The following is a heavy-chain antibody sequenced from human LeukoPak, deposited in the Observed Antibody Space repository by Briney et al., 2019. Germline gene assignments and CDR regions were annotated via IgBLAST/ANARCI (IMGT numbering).Heavy chain of an antibody. CDR3: AKDKSEGWPFDY. J-gene: IGHJ4*02. D-gene: IGHD6-19*01. CDR2: ISGSGGRT. V-gene: IGHV3-23*01. Sequence: GGSLRLSCAASGFTFSSYAMSWVRQAPGKGLEWVSGISGSGGRTNYADSVKGRITISSDNSKNTVYLQMNSLRAEDTAVYYCAKDKSEGWPFDYWGQGTLVTVSS. CDR1: GFTFSSYA.